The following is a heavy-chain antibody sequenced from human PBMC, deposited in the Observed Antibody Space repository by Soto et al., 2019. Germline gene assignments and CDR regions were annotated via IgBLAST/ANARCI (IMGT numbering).Heavy chain of an antibody. CDR3: ARGHIVVVPAAMREYYYYGMDV. D-gene: IGHD2-2*01. J-gene: IGHJ6*02. V-gene: IGHV3-13*04. Sequence: GGSLRLSCAASGFTFSSYDMHWVRQATGKGLEWVSAIGTAGDTYYPGSVKGRFTISRENAKNSLYLQMNSPRAGDTAVYYCARGHIVVVPAAMREYYYYGMDVWGQGTTVTVSS. CDR2: IGTAGDT. CDR1: GFTFSSYD.